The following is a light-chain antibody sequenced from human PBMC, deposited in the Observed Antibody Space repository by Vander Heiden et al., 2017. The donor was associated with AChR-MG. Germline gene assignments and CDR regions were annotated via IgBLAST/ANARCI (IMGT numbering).Light chain of an antibody. CDR1: QSVNSD. J-gene: IGKJ4*01. Sequence: DIVLTQSPGTLSLSPGERATLSCRASQSVNSDLTWYQQRPGQAPRLLIYDASTRASGIPARFGGSGSGTDFTLTISSLEAEDFAVYYCQQRSAWPLTFGGGTKVEI. CDR2: DAS. V-gene: IGKV3-11*01. CDR3: QQRSAWPLT.